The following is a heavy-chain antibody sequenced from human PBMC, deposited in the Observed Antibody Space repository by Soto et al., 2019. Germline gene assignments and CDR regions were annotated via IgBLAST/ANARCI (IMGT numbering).Heavy chain of an antibody. J-gene: IGHJ5*02. CDR1: GFTFSSYA. CDR2: ISGSGGST. D-gene: IGHD2-2*02. CDR3: AKDDRYCSSTSCYNNWFDP. Sequence: GGSLRLSCAASGFTFSSYAMSWVRQAPGKGLEWVSAISGSGGSTYYADSVKGRFTISRDNSKNTLYLQMNSLRAEDTAVYYCAKDDRYCSSTSCYNNWFDPWGQGTLVTVSS. V-gene: IGHV3-23*01.